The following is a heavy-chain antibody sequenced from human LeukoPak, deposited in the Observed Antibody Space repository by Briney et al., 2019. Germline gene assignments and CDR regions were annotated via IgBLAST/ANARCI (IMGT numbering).Heavy chain of an antibody. CDR2: ISGSGGST. CDR3: AKAGPKLGGIDY. V-gene: IGHV3-23*01. J-gene: IGHJ4*02. CDR1: GFTFSSYW. Sequence: GGSLRLSCVASGFTFSSYWMSWVRQAPGKGLEWVSAISGSGGSTYYADSVKGRFTISRDNSKNTLYLQMNSLRAEDTAVYYCAKAGPKLGGIDYWGQGTLVTVSS. D-gene: IGHD7-27*01.